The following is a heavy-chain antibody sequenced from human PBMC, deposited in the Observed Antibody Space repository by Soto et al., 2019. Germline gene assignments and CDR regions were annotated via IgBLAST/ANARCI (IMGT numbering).Heavy chain of an antibody. CDR3: ARDIRRSGNYYGMDV. D-gene: IGHD1-26*01. V-gene: IGHV4-31*03. CDR2: VYNSGST. Sequence: QVQLQESGPGLVKPSQTLSLTCTVSGGSISSGDYFWSWIRQHPGKGLEWIGYVYNSGSTYYNPSLKSRVNMSVDTSKNQFSLKLSSMTAADTAVYYCARDIRRSGNYYGMDVWGQGTTVTVSS. J-gene: IGHJ6*02. CDR1: GGSISSGDYF.